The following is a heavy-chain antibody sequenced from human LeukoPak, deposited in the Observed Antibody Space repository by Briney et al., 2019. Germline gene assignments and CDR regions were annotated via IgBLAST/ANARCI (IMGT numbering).Heavy chain of an antibody. Sequence: GGSLRLSCAASGFTFSDYYMSWIRQAPGKGLEWVSYISSSGSTIYYADSVKGRFTISRDNAKNSLYLQMNSLSAEDTAVYYCARIGYYDSSGYYDPHDAFDIWGQGTMVTVSS. V-gene: IGHV3-11*01. CDR1: GFTFSDYY. CDR3: ARIGYYDSSGYYDPHDAFDI. J-gene: IGHJ3*02. CDR2: ISSSGSTI. D-gene: IGHD3-22*01.